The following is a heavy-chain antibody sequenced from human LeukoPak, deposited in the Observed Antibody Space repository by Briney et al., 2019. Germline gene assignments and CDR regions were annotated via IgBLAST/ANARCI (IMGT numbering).Heavy chain of an antibody. CDR3: ARRQDYGDYYFDY. J-gene: IGHJ4*02. CDR1: YGSISDISYY. V-gene: IGHV4-39*07. CDR2: IYYSGRT. D-gene: IGHD4-17*01. Sequence: NTSETLSLTCTVSYGSISDISYYWGWIRQPPGKGLEWIGSIYYSGRTYYNSSLKSRVTISVDTSKNQFSLKVTSVTAADTAVYYCARRQDYGDYYFDYWGQGTLVTVSS.